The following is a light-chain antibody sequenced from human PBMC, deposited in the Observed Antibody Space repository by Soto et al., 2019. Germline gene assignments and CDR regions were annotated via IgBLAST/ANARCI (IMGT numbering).Light chain of an antibody. V-gene: IGLV2-14*01. CDR2: DVT. CDR1: SSDVGGYNY. Sequence: QSVLTQPASVSGSPGQSITISCTGTSSDVGGYNYVSWYQQQPGKAPKFMIYDVTNRPSGVSNRFSGSKSGNTASLTISGLQAEDEADYYCCSYDTSNTRQRVFRTGTEVPVL. CDR3: CSYDTSNTRQRV. J-gene: IGLJ1*01.